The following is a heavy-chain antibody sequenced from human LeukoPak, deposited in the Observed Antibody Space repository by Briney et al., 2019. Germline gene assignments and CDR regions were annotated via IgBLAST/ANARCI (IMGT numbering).Heavy chain of an antibody. D-gene: IGHD1-26*01. J-gene: IGHJ4*02. CDR1: GYILTSHY. CDR2: INPSGGST. Sequence: GASVKVSCKASGYILTSHYMHWVRQAPGQGLEWMGIINPSGGSTNYAQKFQGRVTMTRDTSTSTVYMELSSLRSEDTAVYYCARDPYSGSYYGLDYWGQGTLVTVSS. V-gene: IGHV1-46*01. CDR3: ARDPYSGSYYGLDY.